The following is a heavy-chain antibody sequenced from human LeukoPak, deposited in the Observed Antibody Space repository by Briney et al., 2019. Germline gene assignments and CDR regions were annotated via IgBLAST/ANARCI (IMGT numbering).Heavy chain of an antibody. D-gene: IGHD1-26*01. Sequence: GRFLRLSCAASGFTFSSYAMHWVRQAPGKGLEWVAVISYDGSNKYYADSVKGRFTISRDNSKNTLYLQMNSLRAEDTAVYYCARDQWWELLPFDYWGQGTLVTVSS. CDR3: ARDQWWELLPFDY. CDR2: ISYDGSNK. V-gene: IGHV3-30*01. J-gene: IGHJ4*02. CDR1: GFTFSSYA.